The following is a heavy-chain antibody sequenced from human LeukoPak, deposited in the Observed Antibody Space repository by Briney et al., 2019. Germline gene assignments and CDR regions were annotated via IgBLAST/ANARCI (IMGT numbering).Heavy chain of an antibody. CDR3: VVILVPGGVWHFDL. CDR1: GLTFRNYG. V-gene: IGHV3-33*03. Sequence: GTPLRLSCVASGLTFRNYGFHWVRQAPGKGLEWVAIIYSGGGTTKYYAESVKDRFTITRDDSRDTLYLQMNSLRAEDAAVYYCVVILVPGGVWHFDLWGRGTLVTVSS. CDR2: IYSGGGTTK. D-gene: IGHD2-2*01. J-gene: IGHJ2*01.